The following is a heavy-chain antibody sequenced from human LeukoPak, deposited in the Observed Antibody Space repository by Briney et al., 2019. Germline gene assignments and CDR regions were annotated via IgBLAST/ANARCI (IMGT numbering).Heavy chain of an antibody. J-gene: IGHJ4*02. CDR1: GFTFRDYS. CDR3: ARDDTSSWYQEY. CDR2: IKSNI. Sequence: GGSLRLSCSASGFTFRDYSMNWVRQAPGKGLEWVAYIKSNIYYADSVKGRFTISRDNAKNLLYLQMNSLAADDTAVYYCARDDTSSWYQEYWGQGTLVTVSS. D-gene: IGHD6-13*01. V-gene: IGHV3-69-1*02.